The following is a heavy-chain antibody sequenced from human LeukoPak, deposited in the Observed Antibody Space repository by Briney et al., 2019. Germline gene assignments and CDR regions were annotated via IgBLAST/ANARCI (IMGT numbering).Heavy chain of an antibody. CDR2: IYPGDSDT. CDR3: ARQNDFRLDY. Sequence: GESLKISCKGSGYTFSSYWIGGVGQMPGKGLEWMGIIYPGDSDTRYSPSLQGQVTISVDTSIGTAYLQWSSLKASDTAIYYCARQNDFRLDYWGQGTLVTVSS. D-gene: IGHD3-3*01. J-gene: IGHJ4*02. CDR1: GYTFSSYW. V-gene: IGHV5-51*01.